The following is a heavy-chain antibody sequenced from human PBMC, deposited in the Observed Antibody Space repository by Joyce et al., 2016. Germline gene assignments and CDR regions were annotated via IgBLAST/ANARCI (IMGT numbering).Heavy chain of an antibody. CDR3: AKRYDYVDY. D-gene: IGHD3-16*01. V-gene: IGHV3-30*18. CDR1: GFTFSNYG. J-gene: IGHJ4*02. Sequence: QVQLVESGGGVVQPGRSLRLSCAASGFTFSNYGMHWVRQAPGKGVEWVAGIANDGNKKYYADSVKGRFTISRDNSKNTLYLQMNSLRAEDTAVYYCAKRYDYVDYWGQGTLVTVSS. CDR2: IANDGNKK.